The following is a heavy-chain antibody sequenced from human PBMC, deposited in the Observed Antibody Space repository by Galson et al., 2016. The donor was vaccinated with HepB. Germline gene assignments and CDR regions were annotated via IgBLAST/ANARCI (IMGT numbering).Heavy chain of an antibody. CDR2: IYYNGNT. J-gene: IGHJ4*02. CDR1: GGSVSSYY. Sequence: SETLSLTCTVSGGSVSSYYSNWIRQSPGKGLEWIGYIYYNGNTKYNPSLKTRGTISIDTSKNQFSLKLTSVTAADAAVYYCARAGFWSGYFGDFDSWGQGILVTVSS. CDR3: ARAGFWSGYFGDFDS. D-gene: IGHD3-3*01. V-gene: IGHV4-59*02.